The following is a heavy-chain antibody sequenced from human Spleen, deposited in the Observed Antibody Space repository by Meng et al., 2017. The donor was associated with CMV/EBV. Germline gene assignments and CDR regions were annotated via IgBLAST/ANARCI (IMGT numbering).Heavy chain of an antibody. J-gene: IGHJ6*02. CDR3: ARDRGAYYGMDV. CDR1: GFTFSDYY. CDR2: ISSSGNTI. D-gene: IGHD1-26*01. Sequence: GGSLRLSCAASGFTFSDYYMSWVRQAPGKGLEWVSYISSSGNTIYYADSVKGRFTISRDNAKNSLYLQMNTLRVEDTAVYSCARDRGAYYGMDVWGQGTTVTVSS. V-gene: IGHV3-11*01.